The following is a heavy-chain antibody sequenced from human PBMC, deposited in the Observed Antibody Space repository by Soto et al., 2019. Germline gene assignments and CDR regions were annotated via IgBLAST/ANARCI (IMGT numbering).Heavy chain of an antibody. CDR1: GFTFSSYA. V-gene: IGHV3-30-3*01. CDR2: ISYDGSNK. J-gene: IGHJ4*02. D-gene: IGHD4-4*01. Sequence: GGSLRLSCAASGFTFSSYAMHWVRQAPGKGLEWVAVISYDGSNKYYADSVKGRFTISRDNSKNTLYLQMSSLRAEDTAVYYCARMVGYSNYVDYFDYWGQGTLVTVSS. CDR3: ARMVGYSNYVDYFDY.